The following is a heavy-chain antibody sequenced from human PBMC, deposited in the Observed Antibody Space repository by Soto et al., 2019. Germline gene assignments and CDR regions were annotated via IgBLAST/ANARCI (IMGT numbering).Heavy chain of an antibody. CDR2: INPSGGST. CDR3: ARYCSGGSCYARAMDY. J-gene: IGHJ4*02. CDR1: GYTFTSYY. V-gene: IGHV1-46*01. Sequence: ASVKVPCKASGYTFTSYYMHWVRQAPGQGLEWMGIINPSGGSTSYAQKFQGRVTMTRDTSTSTVYMELSSLRSEDTAVYYCARYCSGGSCYARAMDYWGQGTLVTVSS. D-gene: IGHD2-15*01.